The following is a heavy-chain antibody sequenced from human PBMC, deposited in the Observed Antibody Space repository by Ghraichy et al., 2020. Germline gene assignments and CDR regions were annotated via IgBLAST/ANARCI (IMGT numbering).Heavy chain of an antibody. V-gene: IGHV1-69*13. D-gene: IGHD3-22*01. CDR1: GGTFSSYA. J-gene: IGHJ6*02. Sequence: SVKVSCKASGGTFSSYAISWVRQAPGQGLEWMGGIIPIFGTANYAQKFQGRVTITADESTSTAYMELSSLRSEDTAVYYCARDSPKRITMIVVVKRGLYYYGMDVWGQGTTVTVSS. CDR2: IIPIFGTA. CDR3: ARDSPKRITMIVVVKRGLYYYGMDV.